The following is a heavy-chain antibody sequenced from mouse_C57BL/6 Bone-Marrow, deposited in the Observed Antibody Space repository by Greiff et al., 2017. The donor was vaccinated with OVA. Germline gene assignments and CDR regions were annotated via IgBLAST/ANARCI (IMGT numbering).Heavy chain of an antibody. J-gene: IGHJ2*01. V-gene: IGHV1-61*01. CDR3: ASRGITTVVATDY. CDR2: IYPSDSET. Sequence: QVQLKQPGAELVRPGSSVKLSCKASGYTFTSYWMDWVKQRPGQGLEWIGNIYPSDSETHYNQKFKDKATLTVDKSSSTAYMQLSSLTSEDSAVYYCASRGITTVVATDYWGQGTTLTVSS. CDR1: GYTFTSYW. D-gene: IGHD1-1*01.